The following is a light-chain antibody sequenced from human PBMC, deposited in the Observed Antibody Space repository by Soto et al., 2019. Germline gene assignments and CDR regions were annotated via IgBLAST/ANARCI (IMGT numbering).Light chain of an antibody. Sequence: DIQMTQSPSTLSGSVGDRVTITCRASQTISSWLAWYQQKPGKAPKLLIYKASTFESGVPSRFRGSGSGTEFTIIISSLQPDDFATYYCQHYNSYSEAFGQGTKVELK. CDR1: QTISSW. V-gene: IGKV1-5*03. J-gene: IGKJ1*01. CDR2: KAS. CDR3: QHYNSYSEA.